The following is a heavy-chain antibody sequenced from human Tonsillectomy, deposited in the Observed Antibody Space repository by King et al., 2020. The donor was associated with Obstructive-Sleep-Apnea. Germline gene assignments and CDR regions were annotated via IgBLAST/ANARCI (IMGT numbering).Heavy chain of an antibody. J-gene: IGHJ4*02. CDR3: ARQSPEYYYGSGTDY. D-gene: IGHD3-10*01. Sequence: VQLGESGAEVKKPGESLKISCKVSGYSFTSYWIGWVLQMPGKGLEWMGIIYPGDSDTKYSLSFQVQVTLSADKSISTADLQWSSLKASDSAMYYCARQSPEYYYGSGTDYWGQGTLVTVSS. CDR1: GYSFTSYW. V-gene: IGHV5-51*01. CDR2: IYPGDSDT.